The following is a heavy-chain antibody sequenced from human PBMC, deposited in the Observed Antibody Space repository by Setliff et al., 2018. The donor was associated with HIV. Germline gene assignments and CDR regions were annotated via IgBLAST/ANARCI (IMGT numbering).Heavy chain of an antibody. Sequence: QAGGSLRLSCEASGFTFNNYAMYWVRQAPGKGLEWVAVISFDGNNKNYADSVKGRFTISRDNSKNTLYLQMNSLGSEDTAVYYCARDWLDYGILDHWGQGTLVTV. V-gene: IGHV3-30*04. J-gene: IGHJ4*02. CDR2: ISFDGNNK. CDR3: ARDWLDYGILDH. D-gene: IGHD2-15*01. CDR1: GFTFNNYA.